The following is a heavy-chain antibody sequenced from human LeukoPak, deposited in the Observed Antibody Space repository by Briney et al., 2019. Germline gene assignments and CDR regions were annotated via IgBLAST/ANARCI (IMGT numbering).Heavy chain of an antibody. CDR2: ISSSSSYT. Sequence: GGSLRLSCAASGFTFSDYYMSWIRPAPGKGLEWVSYISSSSSYTNYADSVKGRFTISRDNAKNSLYLQMNSLRAEDAAVYYCARDFNDSSGLNLFDYWGQGTLVTVSS. CDR1: GFTFSDYY. CDR3: ARDFNDSSGLNLFDY. V-gene: IGHV3-11*06. D-gene: IGHD3-22*01. J-gene: IGHJ4*02.